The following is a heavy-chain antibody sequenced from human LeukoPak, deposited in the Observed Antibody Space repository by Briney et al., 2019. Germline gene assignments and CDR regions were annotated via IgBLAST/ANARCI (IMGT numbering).Heavy chain of an antibody. J-gene: IGHJ4*02. CDR1: GGSFSGYY. CDR2: IKHSGST. V-gene: IGHV4-34*01. Sequence: SETLSLTCAVYGGSFSGYYWSWIRQPPGKGLEWIGEIKHSGSTNYNPSLKSRVTISVDTSKNQFSLKLSSVTAADTAVYYCARASPVIGAYFDYWGQGTLVTVSS. CDR3: ARASPVIGAYFDY. D-gene: IGHD2-21*01.